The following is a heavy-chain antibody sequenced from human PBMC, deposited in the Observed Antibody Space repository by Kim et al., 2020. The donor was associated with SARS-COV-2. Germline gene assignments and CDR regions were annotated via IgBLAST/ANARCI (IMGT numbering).Heavy chain of an antibody. D-gene: IGHD2-15*01. J-gene: IGHJ5*02. CDR3: ACDIVVVGNGVSATFDP. Sequence: SETLSLTCAVYGGSFSGYYWSWIRQPPGKGLEWIGEINHSGSTNYNPSLKSRVTISVDTSKNQFSLKLSSVTAADTAVYYCACDIVVVGNGVSATFDPWGQGTLVPVSS. V-gene: IGHV4-34*01. CDR1: GGSFSGYY. CDR2: INHSGST.